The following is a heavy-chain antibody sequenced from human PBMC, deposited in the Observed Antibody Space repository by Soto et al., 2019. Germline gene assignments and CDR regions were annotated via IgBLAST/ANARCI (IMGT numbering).Heavy chain of an antibody. Sequence: ASVKVSCKASGYIFTDYYMHWVRQAPGQGLEWMGSINPNSGGTNYAQKFQGRVTMTRDTSISTAYMDLSRLTSDDTAVYYCASPPPNDSHLSCIEYFQHWGQGTVVTVSS. CDR1: GYIFTDYY. J-gene: IGHJ1*01. D-gene: IGHD2-2*01. CDR2: INPNSGGT. V-gene: IGHV1-2*02. CDR3: ASPPPNDSHLSCIEYFQH.